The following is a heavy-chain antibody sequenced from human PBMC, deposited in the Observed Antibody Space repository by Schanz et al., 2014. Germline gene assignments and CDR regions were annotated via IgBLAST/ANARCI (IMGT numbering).Heavy chain of an antibody. V-gene: IGHV1-2*02. J-gene: IGHJ5*02. D-gene: IGHD1-7*01. CDR2: INPNSGGT. CDR1: GYTFTRSG. CDR3: ARGWRVSVTGTTWWFDP. Sequence: QVQLVQSGGEVKTPGASVKVSCKASGYTFTRSGISWVRQAPGQGLEWMGWINPNSGGTNYAQEFQGRVTMTRDTSISTAYMELSRLRSDDTAVYYCARGWRVSVTGTTWWFDPWGQGTLVTVSS.